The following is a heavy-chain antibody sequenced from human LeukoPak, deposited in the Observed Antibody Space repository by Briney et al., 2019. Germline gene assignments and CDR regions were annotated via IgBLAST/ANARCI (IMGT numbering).Heavy chain of an antibody. CDR3: AKILLMTTVTAPCDS. CDR2: ITGDRSVI. J-gene: IGHJ4*02. D-gene: IGHD4-17*01. CDR1: GFTFSHYA. Sequence: GWSLRLSCAASGFTFSHYAMAWVRLAPGKGLEWVASITGDRSVIYYADSVKGRFTISRDNSKNTLYLQMNSLRGDDTAVYFCAKILLMTTVTAPCDSWGQGTLVTVSS. V-gene: IGHV3-23*01.